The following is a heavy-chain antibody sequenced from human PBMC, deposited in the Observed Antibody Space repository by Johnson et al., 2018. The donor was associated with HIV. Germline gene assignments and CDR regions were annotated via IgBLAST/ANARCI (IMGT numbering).Heavy chain of an antibody. CDR1: GFNVSDNY. CDR3: ARDPFPRFYAFDI. Sequence: VLLVESGGGVVQPGGSLRLSCAGSGFNVSDNYMSWVRQAPGKGLEWVSVIYSGGSTFNAHSVKGRFTISRDNSENTVYLQMNSLRAEDTAVYYCARDPFPRFYAFDIWGQGTMVTVST. CDR2: IYSGGST. V-gene: IGHV3-66*01. J-gene: IGHJ3*02.